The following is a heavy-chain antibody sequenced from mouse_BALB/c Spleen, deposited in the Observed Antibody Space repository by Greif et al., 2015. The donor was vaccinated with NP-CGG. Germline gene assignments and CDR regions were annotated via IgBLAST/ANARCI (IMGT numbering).Heavy chain of an antibody. CDR3: ARGRYDVEALAY. CDR2: IDPANGNT. J-gene: IGHJ3*01. Sequence: EVQLQQSGAELVKPGASVKLSCTASGFNIKDTYMHWVKQRPEQGLEWIGRIDPANGNTKYDPKFQGKATITADTSSNTAYLQLSSLTSEDTAVYYCARGRYDVEALAYWGQGALVTVSA. V-gene: IGHV14-3*02. CDR1: GFNIKDTY. D-gene: IGHD2-14*01.